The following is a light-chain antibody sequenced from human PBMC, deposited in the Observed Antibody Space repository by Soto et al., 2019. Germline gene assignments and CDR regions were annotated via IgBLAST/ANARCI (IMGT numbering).Light chain of an antibody. CDR1: QSVGSA. V-gene: IGKV3-15*01. J-gene: IGKJ4*01. Sequence: EIVMTQSPATLSVSPGETATLSCRASQSVGSAVAWYQHKPGQAPRLLIVGASIRAAGVQGRFSGGGSGTEVTLTISSLQSEDFAVYYCQQYKNWPPLTFGGGPMVEIK. CDR3: QQYKNWPPLT. CDR2: GAS.